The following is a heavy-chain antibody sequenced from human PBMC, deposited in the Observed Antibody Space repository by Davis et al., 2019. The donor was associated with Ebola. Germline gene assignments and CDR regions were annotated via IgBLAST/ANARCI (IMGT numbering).Heavy chain of an antibody. Sequence: PGGSLRLSFSVSGASIISSYWSWIRQPPGKGLEWIGHIYYSGSTKYNASLKNRVTISLDTSESQFTLKLSTVTAADTAVYYCARDPSPYTGSFQFDYWGHGSLVTVSS. CDR3: ARDPSPYTGSFQFDY. J-gene: IGHJ4*01. CDR2: IYYSGST. V-gene: IGHV4-59*01. D-gene: IGHD1-26*01. CDR1: GASIISSY.